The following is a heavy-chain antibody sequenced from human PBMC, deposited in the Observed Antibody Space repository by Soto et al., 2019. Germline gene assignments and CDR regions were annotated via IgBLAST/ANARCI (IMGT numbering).Heavy chain of an antibody. CDR2: ISYDGSNK. CDR1: EFTFSSYG. CDR3: AKDRYSISWKTPDY. Sequence: QVQLVESGGGVVQPGRSLRLSCAASEFTFSSYGMHWVRQAPGKGLEWVAVISYDGSNKYYADSVKGRFTISRDNSKNTLYLQMNSLRAEDTAVYYCAKDRYSISWKTPDYWGQGTLVTVSS. V-gene: IGHV3-30*18. D-gene: IGHD6-13*01. J-gene: IGHJ4*02.